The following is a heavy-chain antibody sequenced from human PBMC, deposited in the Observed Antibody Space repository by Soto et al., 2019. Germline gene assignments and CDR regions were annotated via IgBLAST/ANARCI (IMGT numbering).Heavy chain of an antibody. V-gene: IGHV3-66*01. CDR2: IYSGGST. J-gene: IGHJ2*01. CDR3: ARDGIDGYWYFDL. D-gene: IGHD1-26*01. CDR1: GFTDSSNY. Sequence: EVQLVESGGGLVQPGGSLRLSCAASGFTDSSNYMSWVRQAPGKGLEWVSVIYSGGSTYYADSVKGRFTISRDNSKNTLYLQMNSLRAEDTAVYYCARDGIDGYWYFDLRGRGTLVTVSS.